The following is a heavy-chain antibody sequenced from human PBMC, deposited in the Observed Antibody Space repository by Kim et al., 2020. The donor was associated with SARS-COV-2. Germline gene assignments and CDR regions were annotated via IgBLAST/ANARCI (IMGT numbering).Heavy chain of an antibody. D-gene: IGHD4-4*01. CDR3: ARDMNPTVYDY. J-gene: IGHJ4*02. CDR1: GYTFKSYP. V-gene: IGHV1-3*01. CDR2: VNAANDET. Sequence: ASVKVSCKASGYTFKSYPIHWVRQAPGQRLEWMGWVNAANDETKYSQKFQGRVTITRDTSANTAYMDLHSLTFEDTAIYYCARDMNPTVYDYWGQGTLVT.